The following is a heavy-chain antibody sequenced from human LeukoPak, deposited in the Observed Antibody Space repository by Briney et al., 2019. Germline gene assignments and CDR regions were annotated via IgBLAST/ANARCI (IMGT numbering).Heavy chain of an antibody. CDR3: ACERGGSLPDAFDI. Sequence: SETLSLTCTVSGGSISSYYWSWIRQPPGKGLEWIGYIYYSGSTNYNPSLKSRVTISVDTSKNQFSLKLSSVTAADTAAYYCACERGGSLPDAFDIWGQGTMVTVSS. CDR1: GGSISSYY. V-gene: IGHV4-59*01. J-gene: IGHJ3*02. CDR2: IYYSGST. D-gene: IGHD3-16*01.